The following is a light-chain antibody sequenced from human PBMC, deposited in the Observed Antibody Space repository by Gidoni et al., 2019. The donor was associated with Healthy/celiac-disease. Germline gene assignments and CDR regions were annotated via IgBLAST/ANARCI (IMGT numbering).Light chain of an antibody. Sequence: DIQMTQSPSTLSASVGDRVTITCRASQSISSWLAWYQQKPWKAPKLLIYKASSLKSGVPSRFSGSGSGTEFTLTISSLQPDDFATYYCQQYNSYQLTFGGGTKVEIK. CDR3: QQYNSYQLT. CDR1: QSISSW. V-gene: IGKV1-5*03. J-gene: IGKJ4*01. CDR2: KAS.